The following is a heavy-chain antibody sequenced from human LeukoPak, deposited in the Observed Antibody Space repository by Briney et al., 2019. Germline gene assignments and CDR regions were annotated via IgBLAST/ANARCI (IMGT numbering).Heavy chain of an antibody. J-gene: IGHJ4*02. Sequence: GSLRLSCAASGFTFSSYWMNWVRQVPGKGLEWIGEINHRGITNYNPSLKSRVTISVDKSKNQFSLRLRSVTAADTAIYYCARDPTTVITTPYYFDDWGQETLVTVSS. CDR1: GFTFSSYW. CDR3: ARDPTTVITTPYYFDD. D-gene: IGHD4-23*01. V-gene: IGHV4-34*01. CDR2: INHRGIT.